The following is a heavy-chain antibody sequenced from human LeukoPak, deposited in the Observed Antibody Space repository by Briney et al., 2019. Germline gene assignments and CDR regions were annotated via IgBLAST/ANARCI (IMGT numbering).Heavy chain of an antibody. Sequence: SETLSLTCTVSGYSISSGYYWGWIRQPPGKGLEWIGSIYHSGTTYYNPSLKSRVTISLDTSKNQFSLKLSSVTAADTAVYYCAGEGLYGSGTRPRGNYYYYMDVWGKGTTVTISS. V-gene: IGHV4-38-2*02. J-gene: IGHJ6*03. D-gene: IGHD3-10*01. CDR2: IYHSGTT. CDR3: AGEGLYGSGTRPRGNYYYYMDV. CDR1: GYSISSGYY.